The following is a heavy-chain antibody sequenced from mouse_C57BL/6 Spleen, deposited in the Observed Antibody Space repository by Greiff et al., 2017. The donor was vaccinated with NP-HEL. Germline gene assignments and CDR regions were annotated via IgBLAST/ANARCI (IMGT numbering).Heavy chain of an antibody. J-gene: IGHJ1*03. CDR3: ARDRSSYPHWYFDV. Sequence: VQLQQSGPELVKPGASVKISCKASGYAFSSSWMNWVKQRPGKGLEWIGRIYPGDGDTNYNGKFKGKATLTADKSSSTAYMQLSSLTSEDSAVYFCARDRSSYPHWYFDVRGTGTTVTVSS. V-gene: IGHV1-82*01. CDR1: GYAFSSSW. D-gene: IGHD1-1*01. CDR2: IYPGDGDT.